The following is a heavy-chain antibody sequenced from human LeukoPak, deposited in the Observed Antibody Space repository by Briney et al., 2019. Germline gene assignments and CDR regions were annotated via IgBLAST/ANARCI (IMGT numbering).Heavy chain of an antibody. CDR2: ISSSSSTI. J-gene: IGHJ3*01. Sequence: GGSLRLSCAASGFTFSSYSMNWVRQAPGKGLEWVSYISSSSSTIYYADSVKGRFTISRDNAKNSLFLQMNSLRAEDTALYYCARDKTVGPTLFDFWGHGTMVTVS. CDR3: ARDKTVGPTLFDF. V-gene: IGHV3-48*04. CDR1: GFTFSSYS. D-gene: IGHD1-26*01.